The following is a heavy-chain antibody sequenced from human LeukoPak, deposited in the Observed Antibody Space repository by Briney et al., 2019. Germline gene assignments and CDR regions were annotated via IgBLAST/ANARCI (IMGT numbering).Heavy chain of an antibody. D-gene: IGHD2-15*01. J-gene: IGHJ4*02. CDR1: GATLNTHE. V-gene: IGHV1-69*04. Sequence: SVKVSCKASGATLNTHEINWVRQAPGQGLERMGRILPIFGVTHYAQKFQGRLTIMADKATNTAYMDLSSLTSEDTAVYYCAIILVAATLDYWGQGTLVTVSS. CDR2: ILPIFGVT. CDR3: AIILVAATLDY.